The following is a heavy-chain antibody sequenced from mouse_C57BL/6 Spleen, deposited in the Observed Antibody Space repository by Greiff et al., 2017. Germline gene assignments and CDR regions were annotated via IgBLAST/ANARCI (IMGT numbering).Heavy chain of an antibody. D-gene: IGHD2-3*01. CDR3: ARDGYWARFAY. CDR1: GYTFTDYN. V-gene: IGHV1-22*01. CDR2: INPNNGGT. J-gene: IGHJ3*01. Sequence: EVKVVESGPELVKPGASVKMSCKASGYTFTDYNMHWVKQSHGKSLEWIGYINPNNGGTSYNQKFKGKATLTVNQSSSTAYMELRSLTSEDSAVYYCARDGYWARFAYWGQGTLVTVSA.